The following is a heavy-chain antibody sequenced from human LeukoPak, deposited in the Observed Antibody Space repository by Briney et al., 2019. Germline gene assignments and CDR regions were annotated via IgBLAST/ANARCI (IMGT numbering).Heavy chain of an antibody. D-gene: IGHD5-12*01. V-gene: IGHV3-48*04. CDR1: GFTFSAYD. CDR2: ISSSSTTK. CDR3: ARANTYDSNYYYGMDV. J-gene: IGHJ6*02. Sequence: GGSLRLSCAASGFTFSAYDMNWVRQAPGKGLKWLSYISSSSTTKYHADSVKGRFTISRDNAKNSLYLQMNSLRTEDTGVYYCARANTYDSNYYYGMDVWGQGTTVTVSS.